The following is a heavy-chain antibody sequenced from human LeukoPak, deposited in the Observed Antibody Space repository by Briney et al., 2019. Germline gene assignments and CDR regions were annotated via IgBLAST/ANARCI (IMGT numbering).Heavy chain of an antibody. J-gene: IGHJ4*01. CDR1: GDSISNFY. CDR3: ARAGFGSGWHYFDY. V-gene: IGHV4-4*07. D-gene: IGHD6-19*01. Sequence: SETLSLTCTVSGDSISNFYWSRIRQPAEKGLEWIGRVYSSGSTNYNPSLKSRVSMSVDTSKNQYSLRLISVTAADTAVYYCARAGFGSGWHYFDYWGRGILVSVSS. CDR2: VYSSGST.